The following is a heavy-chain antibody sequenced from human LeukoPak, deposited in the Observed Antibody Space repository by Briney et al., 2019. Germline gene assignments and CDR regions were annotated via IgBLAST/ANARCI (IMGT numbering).Heavy chain of an antibody. CDR1: GGSISSYY. CDR2: IYYSGST. V-gene: IGHV4-59*01. Sequence: PSETLSLTCTVSGGSISSYYWSWIRQPPGKGLEWIGYIYYSGSTNYNPSLKSQVTISVDTSKNQFSLKLSSVTAADTAVYYCARLGMVRGVPSWFDPWGQGTLVTVSS. D-gene: IGHD3-10*01. J-gene: IGHJ5*02. CDR3: ARLGMVRGVPSWFDP.